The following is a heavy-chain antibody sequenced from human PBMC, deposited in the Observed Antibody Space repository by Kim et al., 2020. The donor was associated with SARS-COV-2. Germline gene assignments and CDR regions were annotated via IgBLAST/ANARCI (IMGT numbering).Heavy chain of an antibody. D-gene: IGHD2-21*01. CDR2: MNSDGSST. CDR1: GFTFSSFW. J-gene: IGHJ6*02. V-gene: IGHV3-74*01. Sequence: GGSRRLSCAASGFTFSSFWMNWVRQAPWKGLVWVSRMNSDGSSTSYADSVKGRFTISRDNAKNTLYLQMNSLRAEDTAVYYCARERRGPDSRLTDDYGMDVWGQGTTVTVSS. CDR3: ARERRGPDSRLTDDYGMDV.